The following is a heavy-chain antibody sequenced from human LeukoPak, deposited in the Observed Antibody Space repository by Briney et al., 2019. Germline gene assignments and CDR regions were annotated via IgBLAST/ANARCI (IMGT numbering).Heavy chain of an antibody. D-gene: IGHD5-12*01. CDR2: IRYDGSNK. CDR1: GFTFSSYG. Sequence: GGSLRLSCAASGFTFSSYGTHWVRQAPGKGLEWVAFIRYDGSNKNYADSVKGRFTISRDNSKNMLYLQMNSLRADDTAVYYCAKYRLIWLPAPVFDYWGQGTLVTVSS. J-gene: IGHJ4*02. V-gene: IGHV3-30*02. CDR3: AKYRLIWLPAPVFDY.